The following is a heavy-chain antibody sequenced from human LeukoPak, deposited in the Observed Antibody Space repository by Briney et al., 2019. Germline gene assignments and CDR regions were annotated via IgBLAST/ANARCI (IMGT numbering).Heavy chain of an antibody. CDR1: GDSVSSNSAA. J-gene: IGHJ5*02. V-gene: IGHV6-1*01. CDR3: ARVVGYCSGGSCYDNWFDP. CDR2: TYYRSKWYN. Sequence: SQTLSLTCAISGDSVSSNSAARNWIRQSPSRGLEWLGRTYYRSKWYNDYAVSVKSRITINPDTSKNQFSLQLSSVTPEDTAVYYCARVVGYCSGGSCYDNWFDPWGQGTLVTVSS. D-gene: IGHD2-15*01.